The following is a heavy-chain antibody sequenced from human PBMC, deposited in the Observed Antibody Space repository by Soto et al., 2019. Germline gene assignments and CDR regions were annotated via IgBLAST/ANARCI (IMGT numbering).Heavy chain of an antibody. V-gene: IGHV3-23*01. CDR2: ISGSGDNT. CDR1: GFTFSSYS. CDR3: AREHAGRGSDT. D-gene: IGHD3-10*01. J-gene: IGHJ5*02. Sequence: GGSLRLSCAASGFTFSSYSMNWVRQAPGKGLEWVSAISGSGDNTYYTDSVRGRFTISKDNSKNMLYLQMSSLRVDDTALYYCAREHAGRGSDTWGQGTLVTVSS.